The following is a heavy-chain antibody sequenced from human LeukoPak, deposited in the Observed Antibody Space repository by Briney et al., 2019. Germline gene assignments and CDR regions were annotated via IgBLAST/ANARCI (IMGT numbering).Heavy chain of an antibody. CDR2: IKSDGSGT. V-gene: IGHV3-74*01. CDR3: ARGEGPYSSGWTDY. CDR1: GFTFSSHW. Sequence: GGSLRLSCAASGFTFSSHWMHWVRQAPGKGLVWVSRIKSDGSGTSYADAVKGRFTSSRDDAKNTLYLQMNSLRAEDTGVYYCARGEGPYSSGWTDYWGQGTVVTVSS. D-gene: IGHD6-19*01. J-gene: IGHJ4*02.